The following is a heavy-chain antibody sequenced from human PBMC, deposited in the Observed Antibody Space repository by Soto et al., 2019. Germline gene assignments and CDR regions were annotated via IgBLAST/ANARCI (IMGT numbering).Heavy chain of an antibody. D-gene: IGHD3-22*01. CDR1: GGTFSSYA. Sequence: SVKVSCKASGGTFSSYAISWVRQAPGQGLEWMGGIIPIFGTANYAQKFQGRVTITADKSTSTAYMELSSLRSEDTAVYYCAILPTYYYDSSGYPQGRDYWGQGTLVTVSS. CDR3: AILPTYYYDSSGYPQGRDY. CDR2: IIPIFGTA. J-gene: IGHJ4*02. V-gene: IGHV1-69*06.